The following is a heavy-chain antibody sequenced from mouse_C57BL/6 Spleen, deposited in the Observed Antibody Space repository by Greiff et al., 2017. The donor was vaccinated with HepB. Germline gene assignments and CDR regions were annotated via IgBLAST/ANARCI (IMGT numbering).Heavy chain of an antibody. J-gene: IGHJ3*01. V-gene: IGHV1-26*01. CDR3: ASPITTVVDWFAY. CDR1: GYTFTDYY. Sequence: QLQQSGPELVKPGASVKISCKASGYTFTDYYMNWVKQSLGKSLEWIGDINPNNGGTSYNQKFKGKATLTVDKSSSTAYMELRSLTSEDSAVYYCASPITTVVDWFAYWGQGTLVTVSA. D-gene: IGHD1-1*01. CDR2: INPNNGGT.